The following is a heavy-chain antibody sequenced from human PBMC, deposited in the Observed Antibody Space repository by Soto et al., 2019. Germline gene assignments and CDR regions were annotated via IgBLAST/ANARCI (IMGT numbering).Heavy chain of an antibody. D-gene: IGHD4-17*01. CDR1: GFTFSSYA. Sequence: QVQLVESGGGVVQPGRSLRLSCSASGFTFSSYAMHWVRQAPGKGLEWVAVVSYDGSNKYYADSVKGRFTISRDNSKNTRYLQMNSLRAEDTAVYYCARADTAVPTPYYFDYWAQGALVTVSS. CDR3: ARADTAVPTPYYFDY. J-gene: IGHJ4*02. V-gene: IGHV3-30-3*01. CDR2: VSYDGSNK.